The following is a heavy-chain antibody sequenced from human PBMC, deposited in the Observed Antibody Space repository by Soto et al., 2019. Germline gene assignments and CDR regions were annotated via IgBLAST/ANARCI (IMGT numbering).Heavy chain of an antibody. CDR3: ARDSSSWPSYFDY. J-gene: IGHJ4*02. CDR1: GFTFSSYG. CDR2: IWYDGSNK. Sequence: PGGSLRLSCAASGFTFSSYGMHWVRQAPGKGLEWVAVIWYDGSNKYYADSVKGRFTISRDNSKNTLYLQMNSLRAEDTAVYYCARDSSSWPSYFDYWGQGTLVTVSS. V-gene: IGHV3-33*01. D-gene: IGHD6-13*01.